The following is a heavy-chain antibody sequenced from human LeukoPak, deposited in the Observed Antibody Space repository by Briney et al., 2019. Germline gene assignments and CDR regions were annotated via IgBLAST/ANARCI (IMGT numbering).Heavy chain of an antibody. Sequence: ASVTVSCKASGYTFTSYDINWVRQAPGQGLEWMGWMNPNSGNTAYAQKFQGRVTMTRNTSISTAYMELSSLRSEDTAVYYCARLMRDPARSWFYDYWGQGTLVTVSS. J-gene: IGHJ4*02. V-gene: IGHV1-8*01. D-gene: IGHD6-13*01. CDR3: ARLMRDPARSWFYDY. CDR2: MNPNSGNT. CDR1: GYTFTSYD.